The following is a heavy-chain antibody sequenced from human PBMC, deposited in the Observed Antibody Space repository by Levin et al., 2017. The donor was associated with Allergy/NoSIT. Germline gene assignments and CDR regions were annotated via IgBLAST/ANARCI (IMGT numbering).Heavy chain of an antibody. Sequence: GESLKISCKGSGYSFTSYWISWVRQMPGKGLEWMGRIDPSDSYTNYSPSFQGHVTISADKSISTAYLQWSSLKASDTAMYYCATWDCSGGSCYSAIIDYWGQGTLVTVSS. CDR2: IDPSDSYT. J-gene: IGHJ4*02. CDR1: GYSFTSYW. V-gene: IGHV5-10-1*01. D-gene: IGHD2-15*01. CDR3: ATWDCSGGSCYSAIIDY.